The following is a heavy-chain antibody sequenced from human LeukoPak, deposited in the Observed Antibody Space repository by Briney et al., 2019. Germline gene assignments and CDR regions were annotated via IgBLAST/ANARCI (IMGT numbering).Heavy chain of an antibody. D-gene: IGHD4-17*01. CDR2: INYSGSS. CDR3: ARQTDYGDPRNAFNL. CDR1: GGSFSGHY. Sequence: SETLSLTSGVFGGSFSGHYWSWIRQPPGKGLEWIGEINYSGSSNYNPSLKSRVSISLDTSKNQFSLKVTSVTAADTAVYYCARQTDYGDPRNAFNLWGQGTMVTVSS. J-gene: IGHJ3*01. V-gene: IGHV4-34*01.